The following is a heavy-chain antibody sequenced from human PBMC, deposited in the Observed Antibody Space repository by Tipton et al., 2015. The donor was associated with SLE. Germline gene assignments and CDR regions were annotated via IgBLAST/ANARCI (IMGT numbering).Heavy chain of an antibody. V-gene: IGHV1-69*18. CDR2: IIPIFGTA. D-gene: IGHD5-12*01. CDR1: GYTFTSYG. Sequence: QVQLVQSGAEVKKPGASVKVSCKASGYTFTSYGISWVRQAPGQGLEWMGRIIPIFGTANYAQKFQGRVTITADESTSTAYMELSSLRSEDTAVYYCARATKWLRLDAAFDTWGQGTMVTVSS. CDR3: ARATKWLRLDAAFDT. J-gene: IGHJ3*02.